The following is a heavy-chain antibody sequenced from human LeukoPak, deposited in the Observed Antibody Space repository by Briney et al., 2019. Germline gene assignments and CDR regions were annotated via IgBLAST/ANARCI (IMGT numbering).Heavy chain of an antibody. Sequence: SETLSLTCTVSGGSISSSSYYWGWIRQPPGKGLEWIGSIYYSGSTYYNPSLKSRVTISVDTSKNQFSLKLSSVTAADTAVYYCAQTRIGGSGGYFDYWGQGTLVTVSS. J-gene: IGHJ4*02. CDR3: AQTRIGGSGGYFDY. D-gene: IGHD3-10*01. V-gene: IGHV4-39*01. CDR2: IYYSGST. CDR1: GGSISSSSYY.